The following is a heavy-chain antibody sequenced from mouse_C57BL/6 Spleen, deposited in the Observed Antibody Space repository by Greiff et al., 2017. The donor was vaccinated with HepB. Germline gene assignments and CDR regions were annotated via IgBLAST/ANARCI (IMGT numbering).Heavy chain of an antibody. CDR3: ARESYDSKPHFDY. J-gene: IGHJ2*01. D-gene: IGHD2-4*01. CDR2: INYDGSST. Sequence: EVMLVESEGGLVQPGSSMKLSCTASGFTFSDYYMAWVRQVPEKGLEWVANINYDGSSTYYLDSLKSRFIISRDNAKNILYLQMSSLKSEDTATYYCARESYDSKPHFDYWGQGTTLTVSS. CDR1: GFTFSDYY. V-gene: IGHV5-16*01.